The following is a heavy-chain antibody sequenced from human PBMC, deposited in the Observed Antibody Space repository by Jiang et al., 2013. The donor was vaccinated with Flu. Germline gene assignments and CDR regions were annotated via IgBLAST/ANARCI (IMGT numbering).Heavy chain of an antibody. Sequence: KPSETLSLTCTVSGGSVSSGSYYWSWIRQPPGKGLEWIGYIYYSGSTNYNPSLKSRVTISVDTSKNQFSLKLSSVTAADTAVYYCARGRGLNWFDPWGQGTLVTVSS. CDR1: GGSVSSGSYY. CDR3: ARGRGLNWFDP. J-gene: IGHJ5*02. CDR2: IYYSGST. V-gene: IGHV4-61*01.